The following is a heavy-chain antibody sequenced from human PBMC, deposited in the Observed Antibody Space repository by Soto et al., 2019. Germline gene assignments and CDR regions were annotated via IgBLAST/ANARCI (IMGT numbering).Heavy chain of an antibody. CDR1: GFTFSGYN. CDR3: ARDLGYCVIPSCYMFDS. D-gene: IGHD2-2*02. Sequence: PGGSLRLSCAASGFTFSGYNMNWVRQAPGKGLEWVSYISSTNSTKYYADSVKGRFTISRDNPKNSLYLQMNSLRDEDTAVYYCARDLGYCVIPSCYMFDSLGQGTLVTVSS. V-gene: IGHV3-48*02. J-gene: IGHJ5*01. CDR2: ISSTNSTK.